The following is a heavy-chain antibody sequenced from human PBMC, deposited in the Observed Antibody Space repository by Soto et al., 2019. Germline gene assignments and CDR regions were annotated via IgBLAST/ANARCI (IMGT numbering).Heavy chain of an antibody. CDR2: ISSSSSYI. CDR3: ARSQWELRPYYYYYGMDV. CDR1: GFTCSSYS. Sequence: PVGSLRLSCAASGFTCSSYSMNWVRQAPGKGLEWVSYISSSSSYIYYEDSVKGRFTISRDNAKNSLYLQMNSLRAEDTAVYYCARSQWELRPYYYYYGMDVWGQGTTVTVSS. V-gene: IGHV3-21*05. D-gene: IGHD1-26*01. J-gene: IGHJ6*02.